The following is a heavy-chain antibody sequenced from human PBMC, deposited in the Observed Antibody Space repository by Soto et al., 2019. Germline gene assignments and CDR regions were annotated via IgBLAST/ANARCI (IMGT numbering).Heavy chain of an antibody. Sequence: QVQLVESGGGVVQPGRSLRLSCAASGFTFSSYGMHWVRQAPGKGLEWVAVISYDGSKKYYADSVKGRFTISRDNSKNTLYLQMNSLRAADTAVYYCAKDQLRGVRGVITYYYGMDVWGQGTTVTVSS. CDR2: ISYDGSKK. V-gene: IGHV3-30*18. CDR1: GFTFSSYG. D-gene: IGHD3-10*01. CDR3: AKDQLRGVRGVITYYYGMDV. J-gene: IGHJ6*02.